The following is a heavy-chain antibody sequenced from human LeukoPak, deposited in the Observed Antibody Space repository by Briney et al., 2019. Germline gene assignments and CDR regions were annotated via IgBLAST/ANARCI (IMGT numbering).Heavy chain of an antibody. J-gene: IGHJ4*02. D-gene: IGHD5-18*01. CDR3: ARGLGRTLMVTRGGVHFDY. CDR2: MNPNSGNT. V-gene: IGHV1-8*02. Sequence: ASVKVSCKASGYTFTSYAMHWVRQAPGQRLEWMGWMNPNSGNTGYAQKFQGRVTMTRNTSISTAYMELSSLRSEDTTVYYCARGLGRTLMVTRGGVHFDYWGQGTLVTVSS. CDR1: GYTFTSYA.